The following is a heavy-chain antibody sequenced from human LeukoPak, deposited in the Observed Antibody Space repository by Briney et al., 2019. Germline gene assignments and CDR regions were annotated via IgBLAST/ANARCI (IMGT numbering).Heavy chain of an antibody. D-gene: IGHD6-13*01. CDR3: ARAGVPSSSWYEKQYYFDY. CDR1: GGSISSYY. Sequence: PSETLSLTCTVSGGSISSYYWSWIRQPPGKGLEWIGYIYYSGSTNYNPSLKSRVTISVDTSKNQFSLKLSSVTAADTAVYYCARAGVPSSSWYEKQYYFDYWGQGTLVTASS. CDR2: IYYSGST. V-gene: IGHV4-59*01. J-gene: IGHJ4*02.